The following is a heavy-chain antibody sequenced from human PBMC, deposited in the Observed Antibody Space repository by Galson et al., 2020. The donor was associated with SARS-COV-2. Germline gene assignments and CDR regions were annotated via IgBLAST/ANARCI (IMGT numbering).Heavy chain of an antibody. CDR1: GGSISSSDYY. D-gene: IGHD6-13*01. Sequence: LSETLSLTCTVSGGSISSSDYYWGWIRQPPGKGLEWIGCIYYSGSTYYNPSLKSRITISVDTSKNQFSLKLNSVTAADTAVYYCARQWMYRSNWSYYSYYMDVWGKGTTVTVSS. V-gene: IGHV4-39*01. CDR3: ARQWMYRSNWSYYSYYMDV. CDR2: IYYSGST. J-gene: IGHJ6*03.